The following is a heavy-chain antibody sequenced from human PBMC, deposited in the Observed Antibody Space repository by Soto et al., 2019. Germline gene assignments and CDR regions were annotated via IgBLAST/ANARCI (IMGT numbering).Heavy chain of an antibody. CDR3: ASQPRYYYDSSGSDL. D-gene: IGHD3-22*01. V-gene: IGHV3-23*01. CDR2: IGGSDGST. CDR1: GFTFSTYA. Sequence: EVLLLESGGGLVQPGGSLRLSCAASGFTFSTYAMGWVRQAQGKGLEWVSSIGGSDGSTYYADSVKGRFTISRDNSENMLYLQMNSLRAEDTAVYYCASQPRYYYDSSGSDLWGQGTLVTVSS. J-gene: IGHJ5*02.